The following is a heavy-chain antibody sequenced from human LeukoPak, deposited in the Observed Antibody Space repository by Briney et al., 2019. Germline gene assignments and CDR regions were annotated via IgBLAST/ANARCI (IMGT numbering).Heavy chain of an antibody. Sequence: SETLSLSCSVSGCTISTYYWSWIRQPAGKGLEWIGRIYTTGGTNYNPSLKSRVTMSVDTSKNQFSLMLTSVTAADTATYYCARHPHCISTSCYSHHYYYYYYVDVWGKGKTVTVSS. D-gene: IGHD2-15*01. J-gene: IGHJ6*03. CDR1: GCTISTYY. CDR3: ARHPHCISTSCYSHHYYYYYYVDV. CDR2: IYTTGGT. V-gene: IGHV4-4*07.